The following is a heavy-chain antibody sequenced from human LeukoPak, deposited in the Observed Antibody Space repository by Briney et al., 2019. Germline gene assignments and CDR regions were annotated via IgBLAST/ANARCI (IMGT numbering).Heavy chain of an antibody. CDR1: GGTFSGYA. J-gene: IGHJ5*02. CDR3: ARADLLWFGELVTWFDP. V-gene: IGHV1-69*13. Sequence: AASVKVSCKASGGTFSGYAIIWVRQAPGQGLEWMGGIIPIFGTANYAQKFQGRVTITADESTSTAYMELSSLRSEDTAVYYCARADLLWFGELVTWFDPWGQGTLVTVSS. CDR2: IIPIFGTA. D-gene: IGHD3-10*01.